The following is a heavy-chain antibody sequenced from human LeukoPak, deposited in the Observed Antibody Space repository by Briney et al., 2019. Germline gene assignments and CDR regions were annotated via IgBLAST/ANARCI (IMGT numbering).Heavy chain of an antibody. CDR3: ARHSPITMVFDP. Sequence: SETLSLTCTVSGGSISSSSYYWGWIRQPPGKGLEWIGSIYYSGSTYYNPSLKSRVTISVDTSKNQFSLKLSSVTAADTAVYYCARHSPITMVFDPWGQGTLVTVSS. CDR2: IYYSGST. CDR1: GGSISSSSYY. D-gene: IGHD3-10*01. J-gene: IGHJ5*02. V-gene: IGHV4-39*01.